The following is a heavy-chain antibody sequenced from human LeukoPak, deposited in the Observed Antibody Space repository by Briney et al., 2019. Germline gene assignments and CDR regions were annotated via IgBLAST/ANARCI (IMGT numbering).Heavy chain of an antibody. Sequence: GGSLRLSCAASGFTFSSYDMHWVRQATGKGLEWVSAIGTAGDTYYPGSVKGRFTISRDNSKNTLFLQMSGLRVEDTAVYYCAKGAPVGGTRHFDHWGQGTLVTVSS. J-gene: IGHJ5*02. V-gene: IGHV3-13*01. D-gene: IGHD1-26*01. CDR3: AKGAPVGGTRHFDH. CDR1: GFTFSSYD. CDR2: IGTAGDT.